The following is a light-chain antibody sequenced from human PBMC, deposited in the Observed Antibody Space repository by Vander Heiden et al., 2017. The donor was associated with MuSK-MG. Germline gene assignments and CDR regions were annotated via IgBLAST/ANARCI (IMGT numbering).Light chain of an antibody. V-gene: IGLV6-57*03. CDR2: EDK. J-gene: IGLJ3*02. CDR1: SGSMASND. Sequence: NFMLTPPHSVSESPGKTVTISCTRSSGSMASNDVQWYQQRPGRAPTNVIYEDKQRPSGVPDRFSGSIDSSSNSATRTIAGLKNEDEDDYYCQDYDSSNRVFGGGTKLTVL. CDR3: QDYDSSNRV.